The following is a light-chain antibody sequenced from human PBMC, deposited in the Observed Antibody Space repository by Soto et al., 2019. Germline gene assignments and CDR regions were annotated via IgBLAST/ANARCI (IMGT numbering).Light chain of an antibody. V-gene: IGKV1-16*01. CDR3: QQYNSYPIT. CDR1: QPIGNY. Sequence: IPRSLSLASVSVSVDDRVALTCGASQPIGNYLAWFQQKPGKAPKSLIYAASSLQSGVPSRFSGSGFGTDFTLTIRSLQPEDFATYFCQQYNSYPITVGQGTRV. CDR2: AAS. J-gene: IGKJ1*01.